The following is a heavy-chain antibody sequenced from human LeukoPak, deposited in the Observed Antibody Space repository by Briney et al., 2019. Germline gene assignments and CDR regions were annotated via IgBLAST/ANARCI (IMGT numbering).Heavy chain of an antibody. V-gene: IGHV4-4*07. CDR3: ARGGASSKWLDP. CDR2: IYTDGST. Sequence: PSETLSLTCTVSGGSISSYYWNWIRQPAGKGLEWIGRIYTDGSTNYNPSLKSRVTMSVDTSKNQFSLNLRSVTAADTALYYCARGGASSKWLDPWGQGTLVTVSS. D-gene: IGHD2-15*01. J-gene: IGHJ5*02. CDR1: GGSISSYY.